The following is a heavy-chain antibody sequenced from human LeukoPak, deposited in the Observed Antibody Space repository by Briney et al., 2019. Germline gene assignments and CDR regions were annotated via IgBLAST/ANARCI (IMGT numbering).Heavy chain of an antibody. V-gene: IGHV4-59*11. CDR1: GGSISSHY. J-gene: IGHJ4*02. D-gene: IGHD1-26*01. CDR3: ARGPYSGSHN. CDR2: IYYSGST. Sequence: SETLSLTCTVSGGSISSHYWSWIRQPPGKGLEWTGYIYYSGSTNYNPSLKSRVTISVDTSRNQFSLKLSSVTAADTAVYYCARGPYSGSHNWGQGTLVTVSS.